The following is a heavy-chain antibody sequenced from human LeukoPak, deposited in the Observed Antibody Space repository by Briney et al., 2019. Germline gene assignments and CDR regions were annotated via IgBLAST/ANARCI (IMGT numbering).Heavy chain of an antibody. CDR2: IIPIFGTA. V-gene: IGHV1-69*05. CDR3: ARLTYSSSWYDY. Sequence: SVKVSCKASGGTFSSYAISWVRQAPGQGLEWMGRIIPIFGTANYAQEFQGRVTITTDESTSTAYMELSSLRSEDTAVYYCARLTYSSSWYDYWGQGTLVTVSS. CDR1: GGTFSSYA. D-gene: IGHD6-13*01. J-gene: IGHJ4*02.